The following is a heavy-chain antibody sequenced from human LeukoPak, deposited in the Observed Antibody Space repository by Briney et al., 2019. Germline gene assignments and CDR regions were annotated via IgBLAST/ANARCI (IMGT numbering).Heavy chain of an antibody. CDR3: ASYSGWSVEYYFDY. CDR2: INPNSGGT. Sequence: SVKVSCKASGYTFTGYYMHWVRHAPGQGLEWMGWINPNSGGTNYAQKFQGRVTMTRDTSISTAYMELSRLRYDDTAVYYCASYSGWSVEYYFDYWGQGTLVTVSS. V-gene: IGHV1-2*02. J-gene: IGHJ4*02. CDR1: GYTFTGYY. D-gene: IGHD6-19*01.